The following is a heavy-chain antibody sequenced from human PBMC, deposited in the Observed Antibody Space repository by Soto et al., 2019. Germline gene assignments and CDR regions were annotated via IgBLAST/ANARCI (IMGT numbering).Heavy chain of an antibody. Sequence: QVQLVQSASEVMKPGASVKVSCKASGYTFIRYGITWVRQAPGQRLEWMGWISPYNDQTIYAQKLXGXXXXXXXXXXXXXXXXXXXXXXXXXXXXXXXXXXXXXXXXXXXXXXXLDVWGQGTSVTVSS. CDR1: GYTFIRYG. CDR2: ISPYNDQT. CDR3: XXXXXXXXXXXXXXXXXLDV. J-gene: IGHJ6*02. V-gene: IGHV1-18*01.